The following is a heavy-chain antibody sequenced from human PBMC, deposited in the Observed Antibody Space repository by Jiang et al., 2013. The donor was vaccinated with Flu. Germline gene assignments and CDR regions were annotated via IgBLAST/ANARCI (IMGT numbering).Heavy chain of an antibody. CDR2: INSDGRST. J-gene: IGHJ6*02. V-gene: IGHV3-74*01. D-gene: IGHD6-13*01. CDR1: GFTFSTYW. Sequence: AASGFTFSTYWMHWVRQAPGKGLVWVSRINSDGRSTGYADSVKGRFTISRDNAKNTLYLQMNNLRAEDTAVYHCAREAVGGYYYYYGMDVWGQGTTVTVSS. CDR3: AREAVGGYYYYYGMDV.